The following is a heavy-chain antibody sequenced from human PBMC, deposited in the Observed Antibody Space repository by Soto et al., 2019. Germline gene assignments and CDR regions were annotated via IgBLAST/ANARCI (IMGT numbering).Heavy chain of an antibody. V-gene: IGHV3-30-3*01. D-gene: IGHD5-18*01. CDR1: GFTFSSYA. Sequence: QVQLVESGGGVVQPGRSLRLSCAASGFTFSSYAMHWVRQAPGKGLEWVAVISYDGSNKYYADSVKGRFTISRDNSKNTLYLQMNSLRAEDTAVYYCARGGYSYGYYYYGMDVW. J-gene: IGHJ6*01. CDR3: ARGGYSYGYYYYGMDV. CDR2: ISYDGSNK.